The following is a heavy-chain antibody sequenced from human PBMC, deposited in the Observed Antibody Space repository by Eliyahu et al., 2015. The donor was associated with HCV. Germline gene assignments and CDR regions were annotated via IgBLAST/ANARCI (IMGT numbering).Heavy chain of an antibody. J-gene: IGHJ4*02. Sequence: EVQLVESGGGLVQPGGSLRLSCAASGFXVSSNYMSWVRQAPGKGLEWVSIIYSDGSTYYADSVKGRFTISRDISKDTLYLHMNSLRAEDTAVYYCATTRSSQWLESYFDHWGQGTLVTVSS. CDR3: ATTRSSQWLESYFDH. CDR1: GFXVSSNY. D-gene: IGHD6-19*01. V-gene: IGHV3-66*01. CDR2: IYSDGST.